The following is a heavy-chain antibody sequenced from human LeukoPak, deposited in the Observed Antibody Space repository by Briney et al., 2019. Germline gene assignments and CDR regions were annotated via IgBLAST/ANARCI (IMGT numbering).Heavy chain of an antibody. V-gene: IGHV3-30-3*01. D-gene: IGHD6-13*01. CDR1: GFTFSSYA. CDR2: ISYDGSNK. CDR3: ARQIAAAGGAYFDY. Sequence: GGSLRLSCAASGFTFSSYAMHWVRQAPGKGLEGVAVISYDGSNKYYADSVKGRFTISRDNSKNTLYLQMNSLRAEDTAVYYCARQIAAAGGAYFDYWGQGTLVTVSS. J-gene: IGHJ4*02.